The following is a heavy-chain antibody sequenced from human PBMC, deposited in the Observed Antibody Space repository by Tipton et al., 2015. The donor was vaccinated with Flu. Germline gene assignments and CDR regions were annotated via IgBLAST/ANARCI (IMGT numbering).Heavy chain of an antibody. CDR2: LSYSGNT. V-gene: IGHV4-59*05. Sequence: TLSLTCTVSGGSVNGYFWSWIRQPPGKGLEWIGGLSYSGNTYYNPSLRSRVVISVDTSKNQFSLKLTSVTAADTAIYYCARLSFYDVDLKNFYFEDWGQGTLVTVSS. J-gene: IGHJ4*02. CDR1: GGSVNGYF. D-gene: IGHD3-10*02. CDR3: ARLSFYDVDLKNFYFED.